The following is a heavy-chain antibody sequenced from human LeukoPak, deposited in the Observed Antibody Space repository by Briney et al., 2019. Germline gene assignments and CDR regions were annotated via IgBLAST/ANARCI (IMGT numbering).Heavy chain of an antibody. Sequence: PSETLSLTCAVYGGSFSGYYWSWIRQPPGKGLEWIGEINHSGNTNYNPSLKSRVTISVDTSKNQFSLKLSSVTAADTAVYYCARARITIFGVVKAPDYWGQGTLVTVSS. D-gene: IGHD3-3*01. CDR1: GGSFSGYY. CDR2: INHSGNT. V-gene: IGHV4-34*01. CDR3: ARARITIFGVVKAPDY. J-gene: IGHJ4*02.